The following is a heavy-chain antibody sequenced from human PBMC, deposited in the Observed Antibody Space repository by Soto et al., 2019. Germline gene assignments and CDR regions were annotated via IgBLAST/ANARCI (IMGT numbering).Heavy chain of an antibody. CDR3: ARVDSSSYWYFDL. V-gene: IGHV4-4*02. D-gene: IGHD6-13*01. CDR2: IYHSGST. Sequence: SETLSLTCAVSGGSISSSNWWSWVRQPPGKGLEWIGEIYHSGSTNYNPSLKSRVTISIDKSKNQFSLKLSSVTAADTAVYYCARVDSSSYWYFDLWGRGTLVTVSS. CDR1: GGSISSSNW. J-gene: IGHJ2*01.